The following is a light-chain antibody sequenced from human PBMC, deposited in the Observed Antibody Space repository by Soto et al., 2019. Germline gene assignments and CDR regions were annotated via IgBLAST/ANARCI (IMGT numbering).Light chain of an antibody. CDR1: AVPQQY. CDR2: KDS. J-gene: IGLJ3*02. CDR3: QSSDARGTYVV. Sequence: SYELTQPPSVSLSPGQTARITCPGDAVPQQYVYWYQQKPAQAPVLVIYKDSERTSGIPERFSGYSSGTTVTLTISGLQAEDEADYYCQSSDARGTYVVFGGGTKLTVL. V-gene: IGLV3-25*03.